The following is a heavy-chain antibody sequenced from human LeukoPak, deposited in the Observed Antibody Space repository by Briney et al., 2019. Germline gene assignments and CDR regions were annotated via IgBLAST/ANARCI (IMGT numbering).Heavy chain of an antibody. D-gene: IGHD5-12*01. CDR3: ARGRSRDGYNLRG. CDR2: IYYSGST. J-gene: IGHJ4*02. CDR1: GGSISSYY. V-gene: IGHV4-59*01. Sequence: PSETLSLTCTVSGGSISSYYWSWTRQPPGKGLEWIGYIYYSGSTNYNPSLKSRVTISVDTSKNQFSLKLSSVTAADTAVYYCARGRSRDGYNLRGWGQGTLVTVSS.